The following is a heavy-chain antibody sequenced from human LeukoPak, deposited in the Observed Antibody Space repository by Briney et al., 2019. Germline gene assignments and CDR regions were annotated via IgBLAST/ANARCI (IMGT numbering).Heavy chain of an antibody. D-gene: IGHD3-22*01. CDR3: AKDRARITMIVVEDAFDI. CDR2: ISYDGSNK. J-gene: IGHJ3*02. Sequence: GRSLRLSCAASGFTFSSYGMNWVRQAPGKGLEWVAVISYDGSNKYYADSVKGRFTISRDNSKNTLYLQMNSLRAEDTAVYYCAKDRARITMIVVEDAFDIWGQGTMVTVSS. V-gene: IGHV3-30*18. CDR1: GFTFSSYG.